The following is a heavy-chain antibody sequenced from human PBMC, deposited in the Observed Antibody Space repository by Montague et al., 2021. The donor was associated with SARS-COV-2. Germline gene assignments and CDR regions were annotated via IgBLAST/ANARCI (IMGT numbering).Heavy chain of an antibody. V-gene: IGHV3-33*08. J-gene: IGHJ6*02. CDR1: GFTFSRYD. CDR2: IWYDGSNQ. CDR3: AREYSAPRWFGEYNRYGMDV. Sequence: SLRLSCAASGFTFSRYDMHWVRQAPGKGLEWVAVIWYDGSNQYYGDSVKGRFTISRDNFKNTLYLQMNSLRAEDTAVYYCAREYSAPRWFGEYNRYGMDVWGQGTTVTVSS. D-gene: IGHD3-10*01.